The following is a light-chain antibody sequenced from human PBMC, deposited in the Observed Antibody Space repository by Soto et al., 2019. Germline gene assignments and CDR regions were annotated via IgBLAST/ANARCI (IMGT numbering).Light chain of an antibody. V-gene: IGLV2-14*01. CDR1: SSDVGAYNY. J-gene: IGLJ1*01. Sequence: ALTXPASVSGSPGQSITISCIGTSSDVGAYNYVSWYQQLPGKAPKLMIYEVSNRPSGISNRFSGSKSGNTASLTISGLQTEDEADYYCNSRASGTTYVFGTGTKVTVL. CDR2: EVS. CDR3: NSRASGTTYV.